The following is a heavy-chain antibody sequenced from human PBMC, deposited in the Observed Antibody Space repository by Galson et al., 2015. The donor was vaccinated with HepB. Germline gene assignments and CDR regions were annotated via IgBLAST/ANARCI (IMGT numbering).Heavy chain of an antibody. D-gene: IGHD1-26*01. CDR1: GFTFSSYE. CDR2: ISSSGSTI. CDR3: ARCSVPHPSGSYYRY. J-gene: IGHJ4*02. V-gene: IGHV3-48*03. Sequence: SLRLSCAASGFTFSSYEMNWVRQAPGKGLEWVSYISSSGSTIYYAGSVKGRFTISRDNAKNSLYLQMNSLRAEDTAVYYCARCSVPHPSGSYYRYWGQGTLVTVSS.